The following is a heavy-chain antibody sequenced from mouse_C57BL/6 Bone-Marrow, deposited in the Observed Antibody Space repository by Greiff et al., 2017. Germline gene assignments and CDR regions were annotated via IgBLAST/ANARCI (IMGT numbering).Heavy chain of an antibody. D-gene: IGHD1-1*01. CDR3: ARRRSTGGYAMDY. CDR2: ISGGGGNT. CDR1: GFTFSSYT. J-gene: IGHJ4*01. Sequence: EVKVVESGGGLVKPGGSLKLSCAASGFTFSSYTMSWVRQTPEKRLEWVATISGGGGNTYYPDSVKGRFTISRDNAKNTLYLQMSSLRSEDTALYDCARRRSTGGYAMDYWGQGTSVTVSA. V-gene: IGHV5-9*01.